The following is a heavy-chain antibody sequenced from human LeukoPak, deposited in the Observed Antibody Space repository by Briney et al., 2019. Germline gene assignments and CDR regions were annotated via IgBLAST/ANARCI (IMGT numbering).Heavy chain of an antibody. D-gene: IGHD6-13*01. J-gene: IGHJ5*02. CDR1: GYSISSGYY. V-gene: IGHV4-38-2*02. CDR2: IYHSGSS. CDR3: ARGYSSSWYPNWFDP. Sequence: SETLSLTCTVSGYSISSGYYWGWIRQPPGKVLEWIGSIYHSGSSYYNPSLNSRVTISVDTSKNQFSLKLSSLTAADTAVYYCARGYSSSWYPNWFDPWGQGTLVTVSS.